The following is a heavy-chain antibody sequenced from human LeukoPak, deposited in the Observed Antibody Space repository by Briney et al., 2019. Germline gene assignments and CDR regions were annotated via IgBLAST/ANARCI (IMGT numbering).Heavy chain of an antibody. D-gene: IGHD2-21*02. Sequence: GGSLRLSCAASGFTFSSYIMNWVRQAPGKGLEWVSSISSSSSYIYYADSVKGRFTISRDNAKNSLYLQMNSLRAEDTAVYYCARDILDVVTANDYWGQGTLVTVSS. V-gene: IGHV3-21*01. J-gene: IGHJ4*02. CDR1: GFTFSSYI. CDR3: ARDILDVVTANDY. CDR2: ISSSSSYI.